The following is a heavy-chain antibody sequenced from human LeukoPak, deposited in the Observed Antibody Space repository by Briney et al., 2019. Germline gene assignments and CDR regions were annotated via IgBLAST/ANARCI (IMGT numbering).Heavy chain of an antibody. CDR1: SYTFTNYG. CDR3: ARDPTSSYYDVSGYYYDY. Sequence: ASVKVSCKASSYTFTNYGISWVRQAPGQGLEWMGWISGYNGNRNYAQKFQGRVTVTTDTSTNTAYMELRSLRYEDTAVYYCARDPTSSYYDVSGYYYDYWGQGTLVTVSS. CDR2: ISGYNGNR. J-gene: IGHJ4*02. D-gene: IGHD3-22*01. V-gene: IGHV1-18*01.